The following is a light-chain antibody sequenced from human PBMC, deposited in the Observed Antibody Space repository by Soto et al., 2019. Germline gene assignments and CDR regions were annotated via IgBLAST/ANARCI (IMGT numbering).Light chain of an antibody. CDR2: GAS. V-gene: IGKV3-20*01. CDR3: QHYNYRPYT. Sequence: EIVLTQAPATPSLSPGERATLSCRASQRVSSGYLAWYQQKPGQAHRLLIYGASSRHTGITDRFSGSGSGTDFTLTISSLHSEDFGVYYCQHYNYRPYTFGQGTK. CDR1: QRVSSGY. J-gene: IGKJ2*01.